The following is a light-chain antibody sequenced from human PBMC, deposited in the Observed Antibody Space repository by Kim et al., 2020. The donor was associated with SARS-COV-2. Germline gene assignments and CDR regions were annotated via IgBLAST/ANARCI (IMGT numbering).Light chain of an antibody. CDR1: SSDVGFYNY. CDR2: DAT. V-gene: IGLV2-14*01. J-gene: IGLJ2*01. CDR3: SSYRDSSPVI. Sequence: QSVLTQPASVSGSPGQSITISCTGTSSDVGFYNYVSWYQQYPGRAPKLLIYDATERPSGVSSRFSGSKSGNTASLTIFGLQAEDEADYYCSSYRDSSPVIFGGGTQLTVL.